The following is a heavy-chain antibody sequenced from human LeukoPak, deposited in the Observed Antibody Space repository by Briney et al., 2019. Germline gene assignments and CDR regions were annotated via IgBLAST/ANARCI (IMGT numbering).Heavy chain of an antibody. Sequence: GGSLRLSCAASGFTFSSYWMSWVRQAPGKGLEWVANIKQDGSEKYYVDSVKGRFTISRDNAKNSLYPQMNSLRAEDTAVYYCARVLGYCSGGSCYADFDYWGQGTLVTVSS. V-gene: IGHV3-7*01. J-gene: IGHJ4*02. D-gene: IGHD2-15*01. CDR3: ARVLGYCSGGSCYADFDY. CDR1: GFTFSSYW. CDR2: IKQDGSEK.